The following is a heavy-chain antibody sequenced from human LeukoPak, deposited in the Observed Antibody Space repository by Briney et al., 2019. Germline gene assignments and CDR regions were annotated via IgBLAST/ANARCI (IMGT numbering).Heavy chain of an antibody. J-gene: IGHJ4*02. CDR2: ISGSGGST. D-gene: IGHD3-22*01. CDR1: GFTFSSYA. CDR3: AKLPVMGSGYFDSSGYFDY. Sequence: GGSLRLSCAASGFTFSSYAMAWVRQTPGKGLGWVSSISGSGGSTNYADSVKDHFTISRDNSKNTLYVQMDSLRVEDSAVYYCAKLPVMGSGYFDSSGYFDYWGQGALVIVSS. V-gene: IGHV3-23*01.